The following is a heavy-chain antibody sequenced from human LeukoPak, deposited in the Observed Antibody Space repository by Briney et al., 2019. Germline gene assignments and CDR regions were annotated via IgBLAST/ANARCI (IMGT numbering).Heavy chain of an antibody. J-gene: IGHJ5*02. CDR3: ARVRSSSRYSGWFDP. CDR1: GGTFSSYA. D-gene: IGHD6-13*01. CDR2: IIPIFGTA. Sequence: GASAKVSCKASGGTFSSYAISWVRQAPGQRLEWMGRIIPIFGTANYAQKFQGRVTITTDESTSTAYMELSSLRSEDTAVYYCARVRSSSRYSGWFDPWGQGTLVTVSS. V-gene: IGHV1-69*05.